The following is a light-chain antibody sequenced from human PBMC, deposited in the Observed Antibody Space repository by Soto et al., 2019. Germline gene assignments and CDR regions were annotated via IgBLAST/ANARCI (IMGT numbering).Light chain of an antibody. CDR2: DAS. V-gene: IGKV1-5*01. Sequence: DIQMTQSPSTLSASVGDTVTVTCRASQSVSGWLAWYQQKPGEAPKLLIYDASGLESGVPSRFSGSGSGTEFTLTISNLQPDDFATYFCQQYNNYPRTFGQGTKVDIK. CDR1: QSVSGW. J-gene: IGKJ1*01. CDR3: QQYNNYPRT.